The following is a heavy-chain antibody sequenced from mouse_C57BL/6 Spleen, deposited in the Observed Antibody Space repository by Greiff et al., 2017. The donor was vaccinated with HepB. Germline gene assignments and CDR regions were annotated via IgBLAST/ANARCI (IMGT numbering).Heavy chain of an antibody. CDR1: GYAFSSSW. J-gene: IGHJ2*01. CDR2: IYPGDGDT. Sequence: VQLQQSGPELVKPGASVKISCKASGYAFSSSWMNWVKQRPGKGLEWIGRIYPGDGDTNYNGKFKGKATLTADKSSSTAYMQLSSLTSEDSAVYFCATPALYDYEGFDYWGQGTTLTVSS. CDR3: ATPALYDYEGFDY. V-gene: IGHV1-82*01. D-gene: IGHD2-4*01.